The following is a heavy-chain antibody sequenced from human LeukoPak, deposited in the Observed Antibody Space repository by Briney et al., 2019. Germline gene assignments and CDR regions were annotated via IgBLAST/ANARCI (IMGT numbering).Heavy chain of an antibody. CDR3: ARDDRHGLFGY. V-gene: IGHV4-30-2*01. D-gene: IGHD2-21*01. CDR1: GGSISSGGYY. J-gene: IGHJ4*02. Sequence: SETLSLTCTVSGGSISSGGYYWSWIRQPPGKGLEWIGYIYDSGSTYYNPSLKSRVTISVDTSKNQFSLKLSSVTAADTAVYHCARDDRHGLFGYWGQGTLVTVSS. CDR2: IYDSGST.